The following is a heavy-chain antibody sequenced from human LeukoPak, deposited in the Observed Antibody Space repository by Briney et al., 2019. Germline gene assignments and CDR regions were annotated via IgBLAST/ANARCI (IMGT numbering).Heavy chain of an antibody. CDR1: GYTLTELS. D-gene: IGHD3-10*01. CDR3: ARVLLWFGELSTGDY. CDR2: ISPSGGST. Sequence: ASVKVSCKVSGYTLTELSMHWVRQAPGQGPEWMGVISPSGGSTTYAQKFQGRVTLTRDMSTSTDYLELSSLRSEDTAVYYCARVLLWFGELSTGDYWGQGTLVTVSS. J-gene: IGHJ4*02. V-gene: IGHV1-46*01.